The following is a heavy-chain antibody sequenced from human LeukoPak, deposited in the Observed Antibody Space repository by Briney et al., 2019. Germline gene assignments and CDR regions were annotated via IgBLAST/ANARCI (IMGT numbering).Heavy chain of an antibody. J-gene: IGHJ4*02. V-gene: IGHV1-24*01. CDR1: GYTLTELS. Sequence: ASVKVSCKVSGYTLTELSMHWVRQAPGKGLEWMGGFDPEDGETIYAQKFQGRVTMTEDTSTDTAYMELSSLRSEDTAVYYCATDGRYSSGWAPGYWGQGTLVTASS. D-gene: IGHD6-19*01. CDR3: ATDGRYSSGWAPGY. CDR2: FDPEDGET.